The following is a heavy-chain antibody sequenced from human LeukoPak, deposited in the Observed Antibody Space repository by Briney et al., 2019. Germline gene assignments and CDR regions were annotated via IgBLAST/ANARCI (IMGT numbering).Heavy chain of an antibody. CDR3: ARSYGDYAPPRD. CDR1: GFSFSTYR. Sequence: GGSLRLSCAASGFSFSTYRMNWVRQGPGKGLEWVSSISSSSSYIYYADSVKGRFTISRDNAKNSLYLQMNSLRAEDTAVYYCARSYGDYAPPRDWGRGTLVTVSS. D-gene: IGHD4-17*01. V-gene: IGHV3-21*01. J-gene: IGHJ4*02. CDR2: ISSSSSYI.